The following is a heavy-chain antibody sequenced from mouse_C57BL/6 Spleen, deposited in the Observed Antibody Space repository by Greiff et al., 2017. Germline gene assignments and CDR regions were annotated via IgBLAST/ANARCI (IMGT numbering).Heavy chain of an antibody. Sequence: VQLKESGPELVKPGASVKISCKASGYSFTGYYMNWVQQSPEKSLEWIGEINPSTGGTTYNQKFTSKATLTVDKSSSKAYMQLKSLTSEDSAVYYCARKPSVVRGARDYWGQGTSVTVSS. D-gene: IGHD1-1*02. CDR3: ARKPSVVRGARDY. V-gene: IGHV1-42*01. CDR1: GYSFTGYY. J-gene: IGHJ4*01. CDR2: INPSTGGT.